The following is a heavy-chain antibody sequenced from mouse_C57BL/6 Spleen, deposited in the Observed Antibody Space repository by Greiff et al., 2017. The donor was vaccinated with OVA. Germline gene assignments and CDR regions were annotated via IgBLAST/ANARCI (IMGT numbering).Heavy chain of an antibody. D-gene: IGHD2-4*01. Sequence: VQLQQSGPELVKPGASVKLSCKASGYTFTDYYMHWVKQRHGKSLEWIGDFNPNNGGTSYNQKFKGKATLTVDKSSSTVYMELRSLTSEDSAVYYGVSEGGYYDYGVGFAYWGQGTLVTVSA. J-gene: IGHJ3*01. CDR1: GYTFTDYY. V-gene: IGHV1-26*01. CDR2: FNPNNGGT. CDR3: VSEGGYYDYGVGFAY.